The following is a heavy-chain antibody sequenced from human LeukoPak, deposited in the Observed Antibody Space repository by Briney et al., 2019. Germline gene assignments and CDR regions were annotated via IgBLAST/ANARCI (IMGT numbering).Heavy chain of an antibody. CDR3: AKASIAVAGTSFDY. J-gene: IGHJ4*02. D-gene: IGHD6-19*01. Sequence: PGRSLRLSCAASGFTFDDYAMHWVRQAPGKGLEWVSGISWNSGSIGYADSVKGRFTISRDNAKNSLYLQMNSLRAEDTALYYCAKASIAVAGTSFDYWGQGTLVTVSS. V-gene: IGHV3-9*01. CDR2: ISWNSGSI. CDR1: GFTFDDYA.